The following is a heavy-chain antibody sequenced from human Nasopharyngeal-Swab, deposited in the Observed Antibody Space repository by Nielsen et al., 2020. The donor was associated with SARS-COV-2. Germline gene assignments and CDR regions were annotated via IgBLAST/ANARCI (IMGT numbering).Heavy chain of an antibody. J-gene: IGHJ6*03. CDR2: ISAYNGNT. D-gene: IGHD6-6*01. Sequence: VRQMPGKGLEWMGWISAYNGNTNYAQKLQGRVTMTTDTSTSTAYMELRSLRSDDTAVYYCARVSREFEYSSSLYYYYYYMDVWGKGTTVTVSS. CDR3: ARVSREFEYSSSLYYYYYYMDV. V-gene: IGHV1-18*01.